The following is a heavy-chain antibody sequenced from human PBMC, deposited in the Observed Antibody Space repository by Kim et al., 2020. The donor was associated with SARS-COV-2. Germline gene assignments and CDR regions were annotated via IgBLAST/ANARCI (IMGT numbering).Heavy chain of an antibody. V-gene: IGHV4-39*01. CDR1: GGSISSSSYY. J-gene: IGHJ6*02. D-gene: IGHD6-13*01. CDR3: ATSKPYSSSPDV. CDR2: IYYSGST. Sequence: SETLSLTCTVSGGSISSSSYYWGWIRQPPGKGLEWIGSIYYSGSTYYNPSLKSRVTISVDTSKNQFSLKLSSVTAADTAVYYCATSKPYSSSPDVWGQGTTVTVSS.